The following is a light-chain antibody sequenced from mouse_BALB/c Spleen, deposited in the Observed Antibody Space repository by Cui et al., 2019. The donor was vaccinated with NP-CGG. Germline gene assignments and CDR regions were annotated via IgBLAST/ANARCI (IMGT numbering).Light chain of an antibody. CDR1: TGAVTNSNY. CDR3: ALWYSNHWV. V-gene: IGLV1*01. Sequence: QAVLTQESALTTSPGETVTLTCRSSTGAVTNSNYANWVQEKPDHLFTGLIGGTNNRAPGGPARFSGSLIGDKAALTIAGAQTEDEAIYFCALWYSNHWVFGGGTKLTVL. J-gene: IGLJ1*01. CDR2: GTN.